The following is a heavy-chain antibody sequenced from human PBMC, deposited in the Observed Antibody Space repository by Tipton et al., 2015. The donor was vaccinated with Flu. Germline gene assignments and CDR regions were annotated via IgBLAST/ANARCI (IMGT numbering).Heavy chain of an antibody. CDR3: AGGAFGDPRFAAFST. Sequence: TLSLTCNVSGGSINSHYWSWIRLSAGKGLEWIGRFYTNGGTNYNPSLQGRVTLSVDTSKSQFSLRLTSVTAADTALYYCAGGAFGDPRFAAFSTWGRGTMVTVSS. D-gene: IGHD4-17*01. V-gene: IGHV4-4*07. CDR2: FYTNGGT. J-gene: IGHJ3*02. CDR1: GGSINSHY.